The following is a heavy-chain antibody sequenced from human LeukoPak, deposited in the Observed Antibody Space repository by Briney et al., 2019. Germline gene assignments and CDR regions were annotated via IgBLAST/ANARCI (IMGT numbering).Heavy chain of an antibody. CDR1: GLSVRDFE. CDR3: SRRFRD. V-gene: IGHV3-48*03. J-gene: IGHJ4*02. D-gene: IGHD5-24*01. Sequence: TGGSLRLSCVGSGLSVRDFEMNWVRQAPGKGLEWVAHIRADGTTKWYADSVRGRFNIARDNARNSLFLQMNSLRAEDTATYYCSRRFRDWGPGILVTVSS. CDR2: IRADGTTK.